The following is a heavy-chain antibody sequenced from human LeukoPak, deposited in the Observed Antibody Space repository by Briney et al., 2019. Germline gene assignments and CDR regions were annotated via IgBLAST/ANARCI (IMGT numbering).Heavy chain of an antibody. D-gene: IGHD5-18*01. J-gene: IGHJ4*02. CDR1: GFMFSDFY. Sequence: GGSLRLSCAASGFMFSDFYMSWIRQAPGKGLEWVSYISNSGFFVKCADSVKGRFTISRDNAKNSLYLQVHSLRAEDTAIYYCAKGSGYNYGHFDYWGQGTLVTVSS. CDR2: ISNSGFFV. V-gene: IGHV3-11*04. CDR3: AKGSGYNYGHFDY.